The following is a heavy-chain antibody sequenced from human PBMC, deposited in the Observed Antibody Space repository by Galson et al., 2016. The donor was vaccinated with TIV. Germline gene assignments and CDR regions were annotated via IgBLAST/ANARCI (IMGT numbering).Heavy chain of an antibody. Sequence: ETLSLTCTVSGASITDYFWSWVRQPAGGRLEWLGRMSVPGSPNYRPSLESRVTMSTDTSKNPVYLELSSVTAADTAVYYCARDWCVTHADSPAIEDWGQGILVTVSS. CDR2: MSVPGSP. CDR3: ARDWCVTHADSPAIED. V-gene: IGHV4-4*07. CDR1: GASITDYF. D-gene: IGHD4/OR15-4a*01. J-gene: IGHJ4*02.